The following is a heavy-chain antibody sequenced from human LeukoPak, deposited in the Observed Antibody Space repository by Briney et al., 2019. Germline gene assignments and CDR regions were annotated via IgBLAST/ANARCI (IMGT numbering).Heavy chain of an antibody. CDR1: GGTFSSYA. CDR2: IIPIFGTA. J-gene: IGHJ5*02. Sequence: GASVKVSCKASGGTFSSYAISWVRQAPGQGLEWMGGIIPIFGTANYAQKFQGRVTITTDESTSTAYMELSSLRSEDTAVYYCARSSEASYYYDIWFDPWGQGTLVTVSS. V-gene: IGHV1-69*05. CDR3: ARSSEASYYYDIWFDP. D-gene: IGHD3-22*01.